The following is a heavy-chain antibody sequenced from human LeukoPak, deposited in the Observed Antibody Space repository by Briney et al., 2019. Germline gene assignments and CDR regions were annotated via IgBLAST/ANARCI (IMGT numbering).Heavy chain of an antibody. CDR2: ISSSGSTI. Sequence: PGGSLRLSCAASGFTFSSYEMNWVRQAPGKGLEWVSYISSSGSTIYYADSVKGRFTISRDNAKNSLYLQMNSLRAEDTAVYYCARGPLVATYYFDYWGQGTLVTVSS. CDR1: GFTFSSYE. J-gene: IGHJ4*02. D-gene: IGHD5-12*01. V-gene: IGHV3-48*03. CDR3: ARGPLVATYYFDY.